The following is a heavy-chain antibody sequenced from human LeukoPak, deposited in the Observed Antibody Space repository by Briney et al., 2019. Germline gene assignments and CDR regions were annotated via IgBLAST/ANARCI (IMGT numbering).Heavy chain of an antibody. CDR2: IYTDGTT. CDR1: GGSISSVSYY. CDR3: AAFLLQRINVFDI. Sequence: SETLSLTCTVSGGSISSVSYYWSWIREPAGKGLEWIGRIYTDGTTEYNPSLKSRVTVSVDTSKNQFSLKLTSVTAADTAVYYCAAFLLQRINVFDIWGQGTMATVS. V-gene: IGHV4-61*02. D-gene: IGHD2/OR15-2a*01. J-gene: IGHJ3*02.